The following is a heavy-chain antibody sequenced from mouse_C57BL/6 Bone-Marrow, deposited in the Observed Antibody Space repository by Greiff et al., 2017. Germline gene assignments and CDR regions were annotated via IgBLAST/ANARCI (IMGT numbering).Heavy chain of an antibody. CDR2: LDPADGET. J-gene: IGHJ4*01. Sequence: EVKLVESGAELVKPGASVKLSCTASGFNIQDYSLHWVQQRTEQGLEWIGRLDPADGETKYAQKFQGKATITADTSSNTAYLQLSSLTSEDTAVYYCARGGGWAMGYWGQGTSVTVSS. D-gene: IGHD1-1*02. CDR3: ARGGGWAMGY. CDR1: GFNIQDYS. V-gene: IGHV14-2*01.